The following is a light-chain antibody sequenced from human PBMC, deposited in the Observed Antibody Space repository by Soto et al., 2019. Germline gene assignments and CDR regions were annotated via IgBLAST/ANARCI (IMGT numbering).Light chain of an antibody. CDR1: QSINSW. J-gene: IGKJ2*01. V-gene: IGKV1-5*03. Sequence: DIQMTQSPSTLYASVGHRVTISCRARQSINSWLAGYQQKPGKAPQILIYMASTLESGIPSRFNSSGSGTEFTLAINCLKPDDFATYYCQQYNNCYTFGQGTKLETK. CDR2: MAS. CDR3: QQYNNCYT.